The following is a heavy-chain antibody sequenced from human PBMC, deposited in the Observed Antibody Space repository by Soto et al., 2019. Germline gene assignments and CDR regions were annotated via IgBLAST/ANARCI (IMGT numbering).Heavy chain of an antibody. D-gene: IGHD4-17*01. CDR2: LLRSGSSA. V-gene: IGHV3-23*01. J-gene: IGHJ5*02. CDR1: GFTFRNYA. CDR3: AKDAISGDGIWLMDS. Sequence: GGSLRLSCAASGFTFRNYAMTWARQAPGKGLEWVSSLLRSGSSAYYADSVRGRFTISSDTSANSLYLQMDKLRAEDTAIYYCAKDAISGDGIWLMDSWGQGTVVTVSS.